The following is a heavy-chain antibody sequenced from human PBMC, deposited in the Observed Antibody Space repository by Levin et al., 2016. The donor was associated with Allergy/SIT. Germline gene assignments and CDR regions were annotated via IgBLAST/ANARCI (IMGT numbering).Heavy chain of an antibody. Sequence: SETLSLTCSVSGDSLSGPYWSWIRQSPGKGLEWIGYIFYTGITNYNPSLKSRVTISIDTSKNQFSLRLNSVTAADAAVYYCARVPDSRIFYANWYFDLWGRGTLVTVSS. V-gene: IGHV4-59*11. CDR1: GDSLSGPY. D-gene: IGHD3-3*02. CDR2: IFYTGIT. J-gene: IGHJ2*01. CDR3: ARVPDSRIFYANWYFDL.